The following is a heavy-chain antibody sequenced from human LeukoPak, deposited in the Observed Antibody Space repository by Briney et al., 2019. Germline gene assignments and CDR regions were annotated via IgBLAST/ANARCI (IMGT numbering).Heavy chain of an antibody. Sequence: ASVNVSCKASGYTFTGYYMHWVRQAPGQGLVWMGWINPNSGGTNYAQKFQGRVTMTRDTSISTAYMELSRLRSDDTAVYYCASEVVVPAAIGYWGQGTLVTVSS. V-gene: IGHV1-2*02. CDR3: ASEVVVPAAIGY. D-gene: IGHD2-2*01. CDR1: GYTFTGYY. CDR2: INPNSGGT. J-gene: IGHJ4*02.